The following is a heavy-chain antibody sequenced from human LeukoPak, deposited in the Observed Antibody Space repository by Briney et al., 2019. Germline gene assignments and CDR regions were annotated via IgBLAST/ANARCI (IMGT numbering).Heavy chain of an antibody. CDR3: ARSGSYAAFHI. V-gene: IGHV3-72*01. J-gene: IGHJ3*02. Sequence: VGSLRLSCAVSGFILNDHYMDWVRQAPGKGLGWVGRTRNKVNSYSTEYAASVNGRFTISRDDSKNSLYLQMNSLKTEDTVMYYCARSGSYAAFHIWGQGTMVTVSS. CDR2: TRNKVNSYST. CDR1: GFILNDHY. D-gene: IGHD1-26*01.